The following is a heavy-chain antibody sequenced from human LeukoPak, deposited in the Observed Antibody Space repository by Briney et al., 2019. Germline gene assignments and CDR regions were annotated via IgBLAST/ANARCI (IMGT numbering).Heavy chain of an antibody. CDR2: IYSGGST. Sequence: GGSLRLSCAASGFTVSSNYMSWVRQAPGKGLEWVSVIYSGGSTYYADSGKGRFTISRDNSKNTLYLQMNSLRAEDTAVYYCARLTGEFGYYFDYWGQGTLVTVSS. D-gene: IGHD7-27*01. CDR1: GFTVSSNY. CDR3: ARLTGEFGYYFDY. V-gene: IGHV3-66*02. J-gene: IGHJ4*02.